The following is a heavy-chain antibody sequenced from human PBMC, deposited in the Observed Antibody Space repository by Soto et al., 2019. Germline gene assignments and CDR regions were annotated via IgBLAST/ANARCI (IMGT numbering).Heavy chain of an antibody. J-gene: IGHJ5*02. CDR2: MNPGSGDT. Sequence: ASVKVSCKASGYSFTNNDVTWVRQATGQGLEWMGWMNPGSGDTGYAQKFQGRVTMTRDISIATAYMELSNLRSDDTAIYYCARMATFGSLNWFDPWGQGTRVTVSS. D-gene: IGHD3-16*01. CDR1: GYSFTNND. V-gene: IGHV1-8*01. CDR3: ARMATFGSLNWFDP.